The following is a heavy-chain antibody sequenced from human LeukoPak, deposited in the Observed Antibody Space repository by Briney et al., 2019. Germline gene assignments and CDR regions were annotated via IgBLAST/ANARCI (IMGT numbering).Heavy chain of an antibody. CDR2: INHSGST. Sequence: SETLSLTCAVYGGSFSGYYWSWIRQPPGKGLEWIGEINHSGSTNYNPSLKSRVTISVDTSKNQFSLKLSSVTAADTAVYYCARARYSYGYYRFDPWGQGTLVTVSS. CDR3: ARARYSYGYYRFDP. CDR1: GGSFSGYY. J-gene: IGHJ5*02. D-gene: IGHD5-18*01. V-gene: IGHV4-34*01.